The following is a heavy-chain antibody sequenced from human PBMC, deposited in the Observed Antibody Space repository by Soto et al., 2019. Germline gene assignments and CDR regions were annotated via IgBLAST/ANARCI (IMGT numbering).Heavy chain of an antibody. CDR1: GGSIIIDNYF. V-gene: IGHV4-31*03. J-gene: IGHJ3*02. CDR2: IHYSGTT. CDR3: AREVITVADTDAFDS. D-gene: IGHD6-19*01. Sequence: QVQLQESGPGLVKPSQTLSLTCTVSGGSIIIDNYFWAWIRQLPGKGLEWIGYIHYSGTTSYNPSLKSRVTISVDTSKNQFSLKLSSVTAADTAVYSCAREVITVADTDAFDSWGQGTMVTVSS.